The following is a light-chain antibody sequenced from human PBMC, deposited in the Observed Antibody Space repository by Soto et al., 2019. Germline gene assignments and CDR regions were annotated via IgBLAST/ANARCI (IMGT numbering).Light chain of an antibody. Sequence: QSALTQPASVSGSPGQSITISCTGTSNDIGAYNYVSWYQQYPGKVPTLINYEVTFRPSGVSNRFSGSKSGNTAALTISGLQTEDEADYYCGAYASDTQIFGGGTKLTVL. CDR2: EVT. J-gene: IGLJ2*01. CDR3: GAYASDTQI. CDR1: SNDIGAYNY. V-gene: IGLV2-14*03.